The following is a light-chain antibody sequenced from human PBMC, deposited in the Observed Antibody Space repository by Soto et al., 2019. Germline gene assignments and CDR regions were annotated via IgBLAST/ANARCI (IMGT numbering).Light chain of an antibody. CDR1: QSVLHRSNTKSS. CDR2: AAS. CDR3: QQYYSYPQT. V-gene: IGKV4-1*01. J-gene: IGKJ2*01. Sequence: DIVMTQSPDSLAVSLGERATINCRPSQSVLHRSNTKSSLAWYQQKPGKAPKLLIYAASTLQSGVPSRFSGSGSGTEFTLTISCLQSEDFATYYCQQYYSYPQTFGQGTKLEIK.